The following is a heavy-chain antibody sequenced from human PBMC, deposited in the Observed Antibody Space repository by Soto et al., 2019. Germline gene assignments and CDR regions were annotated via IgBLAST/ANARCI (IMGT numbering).Heavy chain of an antibody. D-gene: IGHD1-7*01. J-gene: IGHJ4*02. Sequence: SVKVSCKASGGTFSSYAISWVRQAPGQGLEWMGGIIPIFGTANYAQKFQGRVTITADKSTSTAYMELSSLRSEDTAVYYCASPLAGTTSDFDYWGQGTLVTVSS. CDR1: GGTFSSYA. CDR2: IIPIFGTA. V-gene: IGHV1-69*06. CDR3: ASPLAGTTSDFDY.